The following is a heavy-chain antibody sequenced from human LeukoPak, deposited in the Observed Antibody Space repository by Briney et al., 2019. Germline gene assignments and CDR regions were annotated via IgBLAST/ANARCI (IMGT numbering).Heavy chain of an antibody. CDR3: AKHGWSGYQTTDAFDI. J-gene: IGHJ3*02. Sequence: GGSLRLSCAASGFTFSSYAMSWVRQAPGKGLEWVSAISGSGGSTYYADSVKGRFTISRDNSKNTLYLQMNSLRAEDTAVYYCAKHGWSGYQTTDAFDIWGQGTMVTVSS. CDR1: GFTFSSYA. CDR2: ISGSGGST. V-gene: IGHV3-23*01. D-gene: IGHD3-3*01.